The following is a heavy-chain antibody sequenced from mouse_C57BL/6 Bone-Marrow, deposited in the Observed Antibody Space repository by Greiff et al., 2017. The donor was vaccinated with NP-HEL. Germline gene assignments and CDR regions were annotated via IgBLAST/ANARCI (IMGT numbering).Heavy chain of an antibody. CDR2: ISYDGSN. V-gene: IGHV3-6*01. CDR3: ARNWYWYFDV. J-gene: IGHJ1*03. CDR1: GYSITSGYY. D-gene: IGHD4-1*01. Sequence: ESGPGLVKPSQSLSLTCSVTGYSITSGYYWNWIRQFPGNKLEWMGYISYDGSNNYNPSLKNRISITRDTSKNQFFLKLNSVTTEDTATYYWARNWYWYFDVWGTGTTVTVSS.